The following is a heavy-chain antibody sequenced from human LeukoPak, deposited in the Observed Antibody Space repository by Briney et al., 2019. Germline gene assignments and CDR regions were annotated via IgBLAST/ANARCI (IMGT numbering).Heavy chain of an antibody. D-gene: IGHD6-13*01. CDR3: ARPLYSSSWIDY. V-gene: IGHV4-34*01. J-gene: IGHJ4*02. CDR1: GGSFSGYY. Sequence: SETLSLTCAVYGGSFSGYYWSWIRQPPGKGLEWIGEINHSGSTNYNPSLKSRVTISVDTSKNQFSLKLSSVTAADTAVYYCARPLYSSSWIDYWGQGTLVTVSS. CDR2: INHSGST.